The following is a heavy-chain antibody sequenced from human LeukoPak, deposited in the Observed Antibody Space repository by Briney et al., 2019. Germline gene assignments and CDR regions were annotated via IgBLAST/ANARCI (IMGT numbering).Heavy chain of an antibody. CDR1: GDSISYHY. V-gene: IGHV4-4*07. D-gene: IGHD1-26*01. J-gene: IGHJ4*02. CDR3: AREVLGARAFEY. Sequence: SETLSLTCTVSGDSISYHYWSWIRQPAGKGLEWIGRIYSSASANYNPSLKSRVTMSLDTSKNQFSLNLTSVTAADTAVYYCAREVLGARAFEYWGQGILVTVSS. CDR2: IYSSASA.